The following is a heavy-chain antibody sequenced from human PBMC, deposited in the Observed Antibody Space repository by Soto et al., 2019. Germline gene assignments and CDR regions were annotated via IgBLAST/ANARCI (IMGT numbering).Heavy chain of an antibody. Sequence: QMQLEESGPGLVKPSETLSLTCSVSGGSVSDYDWHWIRQSPVKGLECIGKLSSSGATSYSPPLKSRVTISLDSSKKQLSLKMTSVTAADAALYYCASNIWTDDADPDGTLNIWGQGTQVTVSS. V-gene: IGHV4-4*09. CDR2: LSSSGAT. CDR3: ASNIWTDDADPDGTLNI. J-gene: IGHJ3*02. D-gene: IGHD1-1*01. CDR1: GGSVSDYD.